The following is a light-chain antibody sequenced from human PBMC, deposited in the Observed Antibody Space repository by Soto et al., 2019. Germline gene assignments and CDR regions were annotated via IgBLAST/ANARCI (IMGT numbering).Light chain of an antibody. J-gene: IGKJ1*01. Sequence: DIEMTQSPSSLSAFVGDRATITCRASETIDSFLSWYQQKPGKAPQLLIYAASSLQSGVPSRFSGTGSGTDFTLTISDLQPEDFATYFCQQTYRRPRTFGQGTNVAI. CDR1: ETIDSF. CDR3: QQTYRRPRT. CDR2: AAS. V-gene: IGKV1-39*01.